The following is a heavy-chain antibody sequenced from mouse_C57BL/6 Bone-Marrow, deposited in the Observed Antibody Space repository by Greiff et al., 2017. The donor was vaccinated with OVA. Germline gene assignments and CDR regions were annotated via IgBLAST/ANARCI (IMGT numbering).Heavy chain of an antibody. V-gene: IGHV1-64*01. J-gene: IGHJ2*01. CDR1: GYTFTSYW. D-gene: IGHD1-1*01. CDR3: ASTTVGVY. CDR2: IHPNSGST. Sequence: QVHVKQPGAELVKPGASVKLSCKASGYTFTSYWMHWVKQRPGQGLEWIGMIHPNSGSTNYNEKFKSKATLTVDKSSSTAYMQLSSLTSEDSAVYYCASTTVGVYWGQGTTLTVSS.